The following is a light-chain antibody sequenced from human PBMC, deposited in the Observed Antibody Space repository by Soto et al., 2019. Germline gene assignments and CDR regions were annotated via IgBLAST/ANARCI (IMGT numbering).Light chain of an antibody. Sequence: EIVWTQSPATLSFSPGERATLACRASQSVSSYLAWYQQKTGQAPRLLIYDASNRATGIPARFSGSGSGTDFTLTIRSLEPEDFAVYYCPPRSAWPALCFGGGTKVEI. J-gene: IGKJ4*01. CDR2: DAS. CDR1: QSVSSY. V-gene: IGKV3-11*01. CDR3: PPRSAWPALC.